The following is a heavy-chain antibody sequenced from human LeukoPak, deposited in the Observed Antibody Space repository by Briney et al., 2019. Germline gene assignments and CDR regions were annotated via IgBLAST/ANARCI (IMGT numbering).Heavy chain of an antibody. Sequence: ASVKVSCKASGYTLTDYYINWVRQAPGQGLEWMGWINPSSGDTNYAQKFQGRVTMTRDTSISTAYMGLTRLRNDDTAVYYCARGSIAVRRVAYWFDPWGQGTLVTVSS. D-gene: IGHD6-6*01. V-gene: IGHV1-2*02. CDR2: INPSSGDT. CDR1: GYTLTDYY. J-gene: IGHJ5*02. CDR3: ARGSIAVRRVAYWFDP.